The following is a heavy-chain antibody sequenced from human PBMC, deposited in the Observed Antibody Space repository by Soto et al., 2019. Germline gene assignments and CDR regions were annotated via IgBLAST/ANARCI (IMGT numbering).Heavy chain of an antibody. Sequence: SETLSLTCTVSGGSISSYYWSWIRQPPGKGLEWIGYIYYSGSTNYNPSLKSRVTISVDTSKNQFSLKLSSVTAADTAVYYCARRNCSGGSCHSGNWFDPWGQGTLVTVSS. J-gene: IGHJ5*02. CDR1: GGSISSYY. D-gene: IGHD2-15*01. CDR2: IYYSGST. CDR3: ARRNCSGGSCHSGNWFDP. V-gene: IGHV4-59*01.